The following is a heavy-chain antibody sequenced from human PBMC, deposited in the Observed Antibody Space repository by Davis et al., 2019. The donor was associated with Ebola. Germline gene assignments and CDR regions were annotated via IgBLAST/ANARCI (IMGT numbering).Heavy chain of an antibody. Sequence: PGGSLRLSCAASGFTFSDYYMSWIRQAPGKGLEWVSYISSSGSTIYYADSVKGRFTISRDNAKNSLYLQLNSLRVEDTAVYYCAGAPPVADWGGMDVWGQGTTVTVSS. CDR1: GFTFSDYY. V-gene: IGHV3-11*01. J-gene: IGHJ6*02. D-gene: IGHD3/OR15-3a*01. CDR2: ISSSGSTI. CDR3: AGAPPVADWGGMDV.